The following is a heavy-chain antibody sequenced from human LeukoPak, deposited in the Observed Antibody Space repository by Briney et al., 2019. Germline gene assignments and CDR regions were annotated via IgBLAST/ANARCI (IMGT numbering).Heavy chain of an antibody. CDR3: ARDLHWNQLGL. CDR1: GFTFSSYW. V-gene: IGHV3-74*01. CDR2: INTDASST. J-gene: IGHJ4*02. Sequence: GGSLRLSCAASGFTFSSYWMFWVRQAPGKGLVWVSRINTDASSTTYADFVKGRVTISRDNAKSTLYLQMDSLRAEDTAVYYCARDLHWNQLGLWGQGTLVTVSS. D-gene: IGHD1-14*01.